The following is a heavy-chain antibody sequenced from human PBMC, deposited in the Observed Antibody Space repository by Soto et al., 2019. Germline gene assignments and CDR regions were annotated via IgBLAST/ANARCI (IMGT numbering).Heavy chain of an antibody. D-gene: IGHD7-27*01. CDR3: ARRWGRTFDY. Sequence: SETLSLTCTVSGGSISSYYWSWIRQPPGKGLEWIGYIYYSGSTNYNPSLKSRVTISVDTSKNQFSLKLSSVTAADTAVYYCARRWGRTFDYWGQGTLVTVSA. CDR1: GGSISSYY. J-gene: IGHJ4*02. CDR2: IYYSGST. V-gene: IGHV4-59*08.